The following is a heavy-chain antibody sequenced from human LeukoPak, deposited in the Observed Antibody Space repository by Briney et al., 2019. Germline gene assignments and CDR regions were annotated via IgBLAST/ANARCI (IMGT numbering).Heavy chain of an antibody. CDR3: AKSVAATIGY. J-gene: IGHJ4*02. CDR1: GFTFSSCG. CDR2: KSYDGSNT. Sequence: GGSLRLSCTASGFTFSSCGMHWVRQAPGKGLGRVAVKSYDGSNTYYGASVTGRFTISRDNSKNTLYLQMNSPRAEDTAVYYCAKSVAATIGYWGQGTLVTVSS. V-gene: IGHV3-30*18. D-gene: IGHD5-12*01.